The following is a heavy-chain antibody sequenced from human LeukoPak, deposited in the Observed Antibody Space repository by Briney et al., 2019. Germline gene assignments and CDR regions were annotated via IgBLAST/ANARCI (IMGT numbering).Heavy chain of an antibody. Sequence: PGGSLRLSCAASGFTFSDYYMSWIRQAPGKGLEWVSYISSSGSTIYYADSVKGRFTISRDNAKNSLYLQMNSLRAEDTSVYYCAGEGGGGVAAAFDFGGRGTVVTVSS. CDR1: GFTFSDYY. CDR3: AGEGGGGVAAAFDF. V-gene: IGHV3-11*01. D-gene: IGHD6-19*01. CDR2: ISSSGSTI. J-gene: IGHJ4*02.